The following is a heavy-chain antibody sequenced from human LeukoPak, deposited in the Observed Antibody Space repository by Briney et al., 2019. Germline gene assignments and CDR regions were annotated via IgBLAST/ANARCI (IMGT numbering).Heavy chain of an antibody. CDR2: SGET. J-gene: IGHJ2*01. V-gene: IGHV4-31*03. CDR3: ARIFWRDRDNDL. Sequence: SETLSLTCTVSGDSISSGGYYWSWIRQHPGKGLEWIGYSGETYYNPSLQSRLTISVDTSKNQFSLKLSSVTAADTAVYYCARIFWRDRDNDLWGRGTLVTVSS. D-gene: IGHD3-3*01. CDR1: GDSISSGGYY.